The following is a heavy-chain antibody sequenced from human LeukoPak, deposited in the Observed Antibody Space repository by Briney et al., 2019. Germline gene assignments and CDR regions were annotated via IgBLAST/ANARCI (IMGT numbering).Heavy chain of an antibody. Sequence: GGSLRLSCTASGFTFSSTGMHWVRQAPGKGLEWVSYIRYDGNNKYYGDSVKGRLTVSGDNSKNTLYLQMNSLRVEDTAVYYCARTYNPDYWGQGTLVTVSS. CDR1: GFTFSSTG. J-gene: IGHJ4*02. V-gene: IGHV3-30*02. CDR3: ARTYNPDY. CDR2: IRYDGNNK. D-gene: IGHD1-14*01.